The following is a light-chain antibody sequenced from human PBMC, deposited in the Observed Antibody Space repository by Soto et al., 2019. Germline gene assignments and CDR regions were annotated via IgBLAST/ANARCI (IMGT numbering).Light chain of an antibody. CDR2: YVN. J-gene: IGLJ1*01. V-gene: IGLV2-14*03. CDR1: SSDVGAYDY. Sequence: QTVVTQPASVSGSPGQSITISCTGTSSDVGAYDYVSWYQHHPGKAPKLMIYYVNNRPSGVSNRFSGSKSGNTASLTISGLQAEDEADYYCSSYTSSSSDVFGPGTKLTVL. CDR3: SSYTSSSSDV.